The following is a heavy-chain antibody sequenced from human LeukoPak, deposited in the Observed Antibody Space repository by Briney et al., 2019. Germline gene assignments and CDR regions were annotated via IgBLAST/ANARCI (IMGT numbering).Heavy chain of an antibody. D-gene: IGHD3-10*01. CDR2: ISYDGSNK. CDR3: AKPPAPFGELSNPNFDY. J-gene: IGHJ4*02. Sequence: GGSLRLSCAASGFTFSSYGMHWVRQAPGKGLEWVAVISYDGSNKYYADSVKGRFTISRDNSKNTLYLQMNSLRAEDTAVYYCAKPPAPFGELSNPNFDYWGQGTLVTVSS. V-gene: IGHV3-30*18. CDR1: GFTFSSYG.